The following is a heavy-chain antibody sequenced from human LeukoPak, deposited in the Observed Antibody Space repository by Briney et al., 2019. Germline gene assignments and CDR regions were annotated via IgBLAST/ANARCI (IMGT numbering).Heavy chain of an antibody. CDR3: ARATDYGGNLDT. J-gene: IGHJ4*02. Sequence: SETLSLTCTVSGGSISSFYWSWIRQPPGKGLEWIAYIHNSGVTDQNPSLKRRLTISIDTSRSQFSLELSSVTAADTAVYYCARATDYGGNLDTWGQGTLVTVSS. CDR2: IHNSGVT. CDR1: GGSISSFY. V-gene: IGHV4-59*01. D-gene: IGHD4-23*01.